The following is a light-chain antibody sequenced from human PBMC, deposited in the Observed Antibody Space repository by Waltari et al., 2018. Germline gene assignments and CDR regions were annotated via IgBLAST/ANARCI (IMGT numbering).Light chain of an antibody. CDR1: QSVRNF. V-gene: IGKV1-39*01. CDR2: ATS. J-gene: IGKJ1*01. Sequence: DIQMTQSPSSLSAPVGDRVTITCRASQSVRNFLNWYQQEPGKAPKLLIYATSSLQTGVPSRFSGSGSGTDFTLSISSLQPEDFAIYFCQQGYMTPRTFGQGTKVDIK. CDR3: QQGYMTPRT.